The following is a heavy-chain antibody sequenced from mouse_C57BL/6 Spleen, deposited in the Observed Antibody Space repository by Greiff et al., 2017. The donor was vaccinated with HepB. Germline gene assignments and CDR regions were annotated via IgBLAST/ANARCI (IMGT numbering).Heavy chain of an antibody. CDR1: GFTFSSYG. J-gene: IGHJ4*01. V-gene: IGHV5-6*01. Sequence: EVMLVESGGDLVKPGGSLKLSCAASGFTFSSYGMSWVRQTPDKRLEWVATISSGGSYTYYPDSVKGRFTISRDNAKNTLYLQMSSLKSEDTAMYCWARQPANSYAMDYWGQGTSVTVSS. CDR2: ISSGGSYT. D-gene: IGHD3-3*01. CDR3: ARQPANSYAMDY.